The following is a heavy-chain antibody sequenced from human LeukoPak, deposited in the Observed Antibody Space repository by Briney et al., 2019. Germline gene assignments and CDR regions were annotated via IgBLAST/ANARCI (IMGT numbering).Heavy chain of an antibody. CDR3: AKDLTVIIMYFDY. CDR1: GFTFTNYA. CDR2: ISGSGGNT. V-gene: IGHV3-23*01. J-gene: IGHJ4*02. Sequence: GGSLRLSCAASGFTFTNYAMSWVRQAPGKGLEWVSAISGSGGNTYYADSVKGRFTISRDNSKNTLYLQMNSLRDEDTAVYYCAKDLTVIIMYFDYWGQGTLVTVSS. D-gene: IGHD3-3*01.